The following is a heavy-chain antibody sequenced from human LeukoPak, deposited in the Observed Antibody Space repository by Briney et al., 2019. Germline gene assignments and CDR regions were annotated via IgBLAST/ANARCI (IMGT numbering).Heavy chain of an antibody. Sequence: GSLRLSCAASGFTFRNYYMHWVRQAPGKGLEWVAVISLDGNNEYYADTVKGRFTISRDNSKNTLYLQMNSLRAGDTAVYYCGRAFRTPSWFIGYWGQGALVTVSS. CDR1: GFTFRNYY. J-gene: IGHJ4*02. D-gene: IGHD3-10*01. CDR3: GRAFRTPSWFIGY. CDR2: ISLDGNNE. V-gene: IGHV3-30-3*01.